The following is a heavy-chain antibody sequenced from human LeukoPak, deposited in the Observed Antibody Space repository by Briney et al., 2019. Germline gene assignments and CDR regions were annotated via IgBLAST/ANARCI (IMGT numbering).Heavy chain of an antibody. D-gene: IGHD3-10*01. J-gene: IGHJ2*01. CDR2: IYYSEPT. Sequence: KSSETLSLNCTVSGGSISSSRHYWGWLRQPPGKGLEWVGRIYYSEPTYSNPSLKSRVTISVDQSNTQFSLELSSVSAADTVVCCRARQRGGGYWYFDLWGRATLLTVSP. CDR1: GGSISSSRHY. V-gene: IGHV4-39*01. CDR3: ARQRGGGYWYFDL.